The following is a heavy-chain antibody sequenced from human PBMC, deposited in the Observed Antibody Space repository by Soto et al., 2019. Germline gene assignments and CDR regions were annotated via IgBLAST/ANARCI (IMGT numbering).Heavy chain of an antibody. CDR2: IIPIFGTA. Sequence: QVQLVQSGAEVKKPGSSVKVSCKASGGTFSSYATSWVRQAPGQGLEWMGGIIPIFGTANYAQKFQGRVTITADESTSTAYMELSSLRSEDTAVYYCARAGAYYDFWSGSSNWFDPWGQGTLVTVSS. CDR1: GGTFSSYA. D-gene: IGHD3-3*01. J-gene: IGHJ5*02. V-gene: IGHV1-69*01. CDR3: ARAGAYYDFWSGSSNWFDP.